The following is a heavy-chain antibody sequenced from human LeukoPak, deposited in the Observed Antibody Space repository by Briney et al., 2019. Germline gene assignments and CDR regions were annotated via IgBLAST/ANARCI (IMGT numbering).Heavy chain of an antibody. J-gene: IGHJ6*03. V-gene: IGHV1-18*01. Sequence: ASVKVSCKASGYTFTSYGISWVRQAPGQGLEWMGWISAYNGNTNYAQKLQGRVTMTPDTSTSTAYMELRSLRSDDTAVYYCARDRNRLVLRDSNMDVWGKGTPVPRSS. CDR2: ISAYNGNT. CDR3: ARDRNRLVLRDSNMDV. CDR1: GYTFTSYG. D-gene: IGHD1-14*01.